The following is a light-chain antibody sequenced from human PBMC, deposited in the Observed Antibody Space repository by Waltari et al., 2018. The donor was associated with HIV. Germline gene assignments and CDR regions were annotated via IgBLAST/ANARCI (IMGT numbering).Light chain of an antibody. J-gene: IGLJ3*02. CDR1: SSDVGSYNY. Sequence: QSALAQPASVSGSPGQSITISCPGPSSDVGSYNYVSWYQHHPGKAPKLMIYEVTSRPSGVSNRFSGSKSGNTASLTISGLQAEDEADYYCSSFTASGTQVFGGGTKLTVL. CDR3: SSFTASGTQV. V-gene: IGLV2-14*01. CDR2: EVT.